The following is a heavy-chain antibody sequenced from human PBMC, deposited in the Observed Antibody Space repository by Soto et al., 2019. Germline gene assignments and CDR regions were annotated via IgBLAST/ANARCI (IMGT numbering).Heavy chain of an antibody. CDR2: ISYDGSDK. Sequence: PGGSLRLSCAASGFTFSSYWMSWVRQAPGKGLEWVALISYDGSDKDYADSVKGRFTISRDNSRNTLFLQMNSLRAEDTAVYYCARDYYKYYDSSGYYRSPAYWGQGTPVTVSS. J-gene: IGHJ4*02. D-gene: IGHD3-22*01. CDR3: ARDYYKYYDSSGYYRSPAY. CDR1: GFTFSSYW. V-gene: IGHV3-30-3*01.